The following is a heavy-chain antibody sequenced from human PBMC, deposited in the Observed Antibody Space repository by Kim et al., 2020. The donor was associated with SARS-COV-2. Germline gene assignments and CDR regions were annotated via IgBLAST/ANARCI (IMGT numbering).Heavy chain of an antibody. Sequence: SETLSLTCTVSGGSMSSFIWWSWVRQPPGQGLEWIGGIYHSGSTSYNPSLKSRVTMSLDKSKNQFSLRLTSLTAADTAVYSCARVDARSLIFHLWGQGTL. CDR2: IYHSGST. CDR3: ARVDARSLIFHL. J-gene: IGHJ5*02. CDR1: GGSMSSFIW. V-gene: IGHV4-4*02. D-gene: IGHD3-16*02.